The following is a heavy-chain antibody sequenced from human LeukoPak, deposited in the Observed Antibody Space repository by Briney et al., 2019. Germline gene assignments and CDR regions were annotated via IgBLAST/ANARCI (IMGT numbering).Heavy chain of an antibody. V-gene: IGHV3-21*01. Sequence: GGSLRLSCAASGFTFSSYSMNWVRQAPGKGLEWVSSISSSSYIYYADSVKGRFTISRDNAKNSLYLQMNSLRAEDTAVYYCARIGQSVHYYMDVWGNGTTVDVSS. CDR3: ARIGQSVHYYMDV. D-gene: IGHD3/OR15-3a*01. J-gene: IGHJ6*03. CDR1: GFTFSSYS. CDR2: ISSSSYI.